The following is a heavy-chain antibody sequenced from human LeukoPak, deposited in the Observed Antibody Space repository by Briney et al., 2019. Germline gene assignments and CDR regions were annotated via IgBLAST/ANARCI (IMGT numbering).Heavy chain of an antibody. Sequence: SETLSLTCAVYVGSFSGYYWSWIRQPPGKGLEWIGEINNSGSTNYNPSLNSRVTISVDTSKNQFSLKLTSVTAADTAVYYCARVHYHYDSSGPEWWFDPWGQGALVTVSS. CDR1: VGSFSGYY. J-gene: IGHJ5*02. CDR3: ARVHYHYDSSGPEWWFDP. D-gene: IGHD3-22*01. CDR2: INNSGST. V-gene: IGHV4-34*01.